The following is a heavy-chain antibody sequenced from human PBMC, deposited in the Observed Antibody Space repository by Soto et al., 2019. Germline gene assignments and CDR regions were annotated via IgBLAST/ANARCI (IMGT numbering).Heavy chain of an antibody. J-gene: IGHJ6*02. D-gene: IGHD2-2*01. CDR2: ISAYNGNT. V-gene: IGHV1-18*04. Sequence: ASVKVSCKASGYTFTSYGISWVRQAPGQGLGWMGWISAYNGNTNYAQKLQGRVTMTTDTSTSTAYMELRSLRSDDTAVYYCARDLSRYCSSTSCYPDYGMDVWGQGTTVTVSS. CDR1: GYTFTSYG. CDR3: ARDLSRYCSSTSCYPDYGMDV.